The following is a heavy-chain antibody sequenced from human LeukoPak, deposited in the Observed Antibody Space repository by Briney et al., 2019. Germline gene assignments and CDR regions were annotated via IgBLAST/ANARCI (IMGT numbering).Heavy chain of an antibody. Sequence: GSLRLSCAASGFTFSSYWMSWVRQAPGKGLEWVSNINQYGSEKYYVDSVKGRFTTSRDNAKNSLYLQINSLRAEDTAVYYCARDSKSVPSSTSCSFFDYWGQGTLVTVSS. CDR2: INQYGSEK. J-gene: IGHJ4*02. V-gene: IGHV3-7*01. D-gene: IGHD2-2*01. CDR3: ARDSKSVPSSTSCSFFDY. CDR1: GFTFSSYW.